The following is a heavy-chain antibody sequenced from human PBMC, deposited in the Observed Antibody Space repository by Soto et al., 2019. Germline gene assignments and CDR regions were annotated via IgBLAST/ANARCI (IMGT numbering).Heavy chain of an antibody. V-gene: IGHV3-7*03. D-gene: IGHD1-1*01. CDR2: IKEDGSSK. CDR3: ASENWSVFDH. Sequence: PGGSLRLSCGASGININEYGMSWVRQAPGKGLEWVANIKEDGSSKYYVDSVKGRFTISRDNAKNSLYLQMNSLRAEDTALYYCASENWSVFDHCGQGTPVTVSS. CDR1: GININEYG. J-gene: IGHJ4*02.